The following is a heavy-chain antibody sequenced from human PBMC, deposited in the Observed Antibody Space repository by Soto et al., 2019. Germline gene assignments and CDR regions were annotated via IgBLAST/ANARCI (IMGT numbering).Heavy chain of an antibody. CDR3: ARGRYCLTGRCFPNWFDS. CDR1: GDSISTVDYF. D-gene: IGHD2-15*01. Sequence: QVQLLESGPGLVKPSQTLSLTCSVSGDSISTVDYFWAWVRQPPGQALEYIGYIYKSATTYYNPSIASRVAITLATSKSQFSLNVTSLTAADTAVYFCARGRYCLTGRCFPNWFDSWGQGTLVTVSS. CDR2: IYKSATT. V-gene: IGHV4-30-4*01. J-gene: IGHJ5*01.